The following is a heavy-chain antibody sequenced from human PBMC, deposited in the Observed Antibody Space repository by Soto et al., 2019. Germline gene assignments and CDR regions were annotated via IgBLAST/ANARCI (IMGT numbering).Heavy chain of an antibody. D-gene: IGHD2-8*01. CDR2: ISAYNGNT. J-gene: IGHJ6*02. CDR1: GYTFTSYY. CDR3: ARDVLITTWDYYYGMDV. V-gene: IGHV1-18*04. Sequence: ASVKVSCKASGYTFTSYYMHWVRQAPGQGLEWMGWISAYNGNTNYAQKLQGRVTMTTDTSTSTAYMELRSLRSDDTAVYYCARDVLITTWDYYYGMDVWGQGTTVTVSS.